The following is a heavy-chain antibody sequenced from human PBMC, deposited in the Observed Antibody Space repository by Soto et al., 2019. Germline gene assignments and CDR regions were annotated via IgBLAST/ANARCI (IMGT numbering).Heavy chain of an antibody. CDR1: GYTLTELS. CDR2: FDPEDGET. V-gene: IGHV1-24*01. J-gene: IGHJ6*02. CDR3: ARTSFSIAARHYYYYGMDV. Sequence: ASVKASCKVSGYTLTELSMHWVRQAPGKGLEWMGGFDPEDGETIYAQKFQGRVTITADESTSTAYMELSSLRSEDTAVYYCARTSFSIAARHYYYYGMDVWGQGTTVTVSS. D-gene: IGHD6-6*01.